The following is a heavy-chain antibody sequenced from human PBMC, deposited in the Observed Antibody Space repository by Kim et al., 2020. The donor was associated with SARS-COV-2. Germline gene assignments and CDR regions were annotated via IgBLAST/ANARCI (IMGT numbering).Heavy chain of an antibody. CDR1: GFTFSSNW. Sequence: GGSLRLSCAASGFTFSSNWMHWVRQAPGKGLVWVSGMNGDGGGISYADSVKGRFTISRDNAKNTLYLELDSLRADDTAVYYCARDGIDSTPLDFWGEGALVTVSS. CDR3: ARDGIDSTPLDF. V-gene: IGHV3-74*01. J-gene: IGHJ4*02. D-gene: IGHD2-21*01. CDR2: MNGDGGGI.